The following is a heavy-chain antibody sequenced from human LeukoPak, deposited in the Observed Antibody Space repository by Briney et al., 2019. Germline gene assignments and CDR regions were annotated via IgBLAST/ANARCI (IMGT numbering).Heavy chain of an antibody. CDR2: ISSGGHTI. Sequence: PGGSLRLSCAASGFAFSDYYLTWIRQAPGKGLEWVSYISSGGHTIYYADSVKGRFTVSRDNAKYSLYLQMNSLRAEDTAVYYCARRQVIYDSSGYYLDYWGQGTLVTVSS. V-gene: IGHV3-11*04. J-gene: IGHJ4*02. CDR1: GFAFSDYY. D-gene: IGHD3-22*01. CDR3: ARRQVIYDSSGYYLDY.